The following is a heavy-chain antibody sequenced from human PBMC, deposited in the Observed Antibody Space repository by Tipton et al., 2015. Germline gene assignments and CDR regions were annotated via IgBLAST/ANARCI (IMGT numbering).Heavy chain of an antibody. CDR3: ARATGTRAPFRAYGMDV. J-gene: IGHJ6*02. Sequence: TLSLTCTVSGGSISSSSYYWSWLRQPPGKGLEWNGYIYYSGSTNYNPSLKSRVTMSVDTSKNQFSLKLTSVTAADTAVYYCARATGTRAPFRAYGMDVWGQGTTVTVSS. V-gene: IGHV4-61*05. CDR2: IYYSGST. CDR1: GGSISSSSYY. D-gene: IGHD1-1*01.